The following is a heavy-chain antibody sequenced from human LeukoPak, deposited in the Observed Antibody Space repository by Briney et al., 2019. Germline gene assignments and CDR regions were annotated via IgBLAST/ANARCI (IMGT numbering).Heavy chain of an antibody. J-gene: IGHJ6*02. CDR2: ITTTGGST. V-gene: IGHV3-64*04. CDR3: AKDCGGDCYSYYYYYGMDV. Sequence: GGSLRLSCSASGFTFSGYAMHWVRQAPGKGLEFVSAITTTGGSTYYADSVKGRFTISRDNSKNTLYLQMNSLRAEDTAVYYCAKDCGGDCYSYYYYYGMDVWGQGTTVTVSS. D-gene: IGHD2-21*02. CDR1: GFTFSGYA.